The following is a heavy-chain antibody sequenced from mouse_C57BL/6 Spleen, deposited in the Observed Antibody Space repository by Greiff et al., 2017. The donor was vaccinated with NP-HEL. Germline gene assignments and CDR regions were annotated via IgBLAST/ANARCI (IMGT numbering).Heavy chain of an antibody. CDR1: GYAFSSSW. CDR3: ARGAYDGYFDY. D-gene: IGHD2-3*01. Sequence: QVQLQQSGPELVKPGASVKISCKASGYAFSSSWMNWVKQRPGKGLEWIGRIYPGDGDTNYNGKFKGKATLTADKSSSTAYMQLSSLTSEDSAVYFCARGAYDGYFDYWGQGTTLTVSS. J-gene: IGHJ2*01. CDR2: IYPGDGDT. V-gene: IGHV1-82*01.